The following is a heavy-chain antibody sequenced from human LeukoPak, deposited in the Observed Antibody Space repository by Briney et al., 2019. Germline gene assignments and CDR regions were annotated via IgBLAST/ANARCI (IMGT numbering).Heavy chain of an antibody. CDR1: GFTFSYYW. Sequence: GGSLRLSCAASGFTFSYYWMSWVRQAPGKGLEWVANIKQDGSEKYYVDSVKGRFTISRDNAKNSLYLQMNSLRAEDTAVYYCARGGDRVATADHWGQGTLVTVSS. D-gene: IGHD5-12*01. J-gene: IGHJ4*02. CDR3: ARGGDRVATADH. V-gene: IGHV3-7*01. CDR2: IKQDGSEK.